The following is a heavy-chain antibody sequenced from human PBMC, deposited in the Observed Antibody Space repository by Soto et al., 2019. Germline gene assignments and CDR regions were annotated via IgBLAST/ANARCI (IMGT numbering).Heavy chain of an antibody. CDR1: DDSINRDKYY. CDR2: IYYRGNA. D-gene: IGHD6-6*01. V-gene: IGHV4-39*01. Sequence: QLQLQESGPVLVKPSETLSLTCSVSDDSINRDKYYWGWIRQPPGKGLEWIGSIYYRGNAYYNPTLQTRVTISRAKSKSPFSLKLNSVTAADPAVYFCARLQGMATISSYFDFWGPGALVTVSS. J-gene: IGHJ4*02. CDR3: ARLQGMATISSYFDF.